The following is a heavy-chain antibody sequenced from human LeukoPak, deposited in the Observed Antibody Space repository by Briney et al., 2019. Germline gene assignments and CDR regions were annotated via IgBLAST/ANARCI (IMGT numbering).Heavy chain of an antibody. V-gene: IGHV1-18*04. Sequence: ASVKVSCKASGYTFTSYGISWVRQAPGQGLEWMGWISAYNGNTNYAQKLQGRVTMTTDTSTSTAYMELRSLRSDDTAVYYCVRALGYCSSTSCLYDYWGQGTLVTVSS. CDR3: VRALGYCSSTSCLYDY. J-gene: IGHJ4*02. CDR2: ISAYNGNT. D-gene: IGHD2-2*01. CDR1: GYTFTSYG.